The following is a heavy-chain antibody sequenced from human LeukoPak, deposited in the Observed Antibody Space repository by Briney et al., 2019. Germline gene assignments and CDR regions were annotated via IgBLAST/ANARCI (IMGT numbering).Heavy chain of an antibody. CDR1: GGSISSSSYY. V-gene: IGHV4-39*07. CDR2: IYYSGST. CDR3: APYSSDWGYFDP. Sequence: SETLSLTCTVSGGSISSSSYYWGWIRQPPGKGLEWIGSIYYSGSTYYNPSLKSRVTVSVDTSKKQFSLNLSSVTAADTAVYYCAPYSSDWGYFDPWGQGTLVTVSS. D-gene: IGHD3-10*01. J-gene: IGHJ5*02.